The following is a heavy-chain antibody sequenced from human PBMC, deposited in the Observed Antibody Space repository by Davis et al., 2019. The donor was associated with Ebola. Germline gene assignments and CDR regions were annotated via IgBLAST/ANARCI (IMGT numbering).Heavy chain of an antibody. D-gene: IGHD2-2*01. CDR1: GFTFSSYS. CDR3: ASNYCSSTSCRPFALQ. J-gene: IGHJ6*02. V-gene: IGHV3-21*01. Sequence: PGGSLRLSCAASGFTFSSYSMNWVRQAPGKGLEWVSSISSSSSYIYYADSVKGRFTISRDNAKNSLYLQMNSLRAEDTAVYYCASNYCSSTSCRPFALQWGQGTTVTVSS. CDR2: ISSSSSYI.